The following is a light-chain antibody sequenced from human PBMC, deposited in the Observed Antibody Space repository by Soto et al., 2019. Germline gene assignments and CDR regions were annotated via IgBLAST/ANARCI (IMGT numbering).Light chain of an antibody. Sequence: DIQMTQSPSTLSASVGDRVTITCRASQSISRWLAWYQQKPGKAPKLLIFDASSLGSGVPSRFSGSGSGTEFTLTISSLQPDDFATYYCQQSDHSPIYTFGQGTDLEIK. CDR1: QSISRW. CDR3: QQSDHSPIYT. V-gene: IGKV1-5*01. CDR2: DAS. J-gene: IGKJ2*01.